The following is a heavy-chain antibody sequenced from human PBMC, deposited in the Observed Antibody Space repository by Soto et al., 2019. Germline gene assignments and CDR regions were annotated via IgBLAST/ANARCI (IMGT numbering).Heavy chain of an antibody. CDR2: ISSSSSYI. CDR3: ARERSSTSCYDY. J-gene: IGHJ4*02. D-gene: IGHD2-2*01. Sequence: GGSLRLSCAASGFTFSSYSMNWVRQAPGKGLEWVSSISSSSSYIYYADSVKGRFTISRDNAKNSLYLQMNSLRAEDTAVYYCARERSSTSCYDYWGQGTLVTVSS. CDR1: GFTFSSYS. V-gene: IGHV3-21*01.